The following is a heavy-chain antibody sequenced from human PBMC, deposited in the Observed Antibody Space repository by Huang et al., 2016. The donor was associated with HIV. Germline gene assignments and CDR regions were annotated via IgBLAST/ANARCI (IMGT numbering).Heavy chain of an antibody. CDR3: AKTSAMEQQLVGAWF. V-gene: IGHV3-48*01. Sequence: EVQWVESGGGLVQPGGSLRLSCAAYGFTFSNSNMNWVRQTPGKGLEWLSYISSSSNLIYYADSVKGRFTISGDNAQSTLYFQMNSLRAEDTAVYYCAKTSAMEQQLVGAWFRGQGTLVTVSS. CDR1: GFTFSNSN. D-gene: IGHD1-1*01. J-gene: IGHJ4*02. CDR2: ISSSSNLI.